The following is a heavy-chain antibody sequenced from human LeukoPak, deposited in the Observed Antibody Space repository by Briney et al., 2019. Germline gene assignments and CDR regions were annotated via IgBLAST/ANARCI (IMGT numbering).Heavy chain of an antibody. V-gene: IGHV3-30*02. CDR1: GFTFSSYG. CDR3: AKVGGSSWDPFDY. D-gene: IGHD6-13*01. J-gene: IGHJ4*02. CDR2: IRNDGSHK. Sequence: GGSLRLSCAASGFTFSSYGMHWVRQGPGKGLEWVAFIRNDGSHKYYADSVKGRFTISRDNSKNTLYLQMNSLRADDTAVYYCAKVGGSSWDPFDYWGQGTLVTVSS.